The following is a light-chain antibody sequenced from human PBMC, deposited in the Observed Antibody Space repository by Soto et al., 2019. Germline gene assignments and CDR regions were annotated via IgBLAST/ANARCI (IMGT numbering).Light chain of an antibody. CDR3: QQGYSTPRT. V-gene: IGKV1-39*01. Sequence: DIQMTQSPPSLSASAGDRVTITCRASQTINNCLNWYRQKPGKAPKLLIYAASSLQSGVPSRFSGSGSGTDFTLTISSLQPEDFATYYCQQGYSTPRTFGQGTKVDIK. J-gene: IGKJ1*01. CDR2: AAS. CDR1: QTINNC.